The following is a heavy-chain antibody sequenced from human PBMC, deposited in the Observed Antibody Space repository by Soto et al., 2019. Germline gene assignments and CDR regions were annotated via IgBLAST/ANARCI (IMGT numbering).Heavy chain of an antibody. CDR3: ARDGSAVADTALLEYFQH. CDR1: GFTFSDYY. Sequence: QVQLVESGGGLVKPGGSLRLSCAASGFTFSDYYMSWIRQAPGKGLEWVSYISSSSSYTNYADSVKGRFTISRDNAKNSLYLQMNSLRAEDTAVYYCARDGSAVADTALLEYFQHWGQGTLVTVSS. V-gene: IGHV3-11*06. J-gene: IGHJ1*01. CDR2: ISSSSSYT. D-gene: IGHD6-19*01.